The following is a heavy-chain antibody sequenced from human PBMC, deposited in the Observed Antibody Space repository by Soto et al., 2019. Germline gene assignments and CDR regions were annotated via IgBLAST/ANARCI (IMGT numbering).Heavy chain of an antibody. CDR2: IIPIFGTA. Sequence: QVQLVQSGAEVKKPGSSVKVSCKASGGTFSSYAISWVRQAPGQGLEWMGGIIPIFGTANYAQKFQGRVTVTADESTSTAYMELSSLRSEDTAVYYCARGSTYYDILTGNYYCYGMDVWGQGTTVTVSS. J-gene: IGHJ6*02. D-gene: IGHD3-9*01. V-gene: IGHV1-69*12. CDR1: GGTFSSYA. CDR3: ARGSTYYDILTGNYYCYGMDV.